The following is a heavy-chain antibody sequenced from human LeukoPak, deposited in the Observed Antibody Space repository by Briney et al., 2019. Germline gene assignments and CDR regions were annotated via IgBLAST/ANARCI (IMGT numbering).Heavy chain of an antibody. V-gene: IGHV3-33*08. Sequence: PGGSLRLSCIASGFSFSGHWMHWVRQAPGKGLEWVAFIWGDGSNQYYADSVRGRFTISRDNSKNSLYLEMNSLRAEDTAVYYCARDGIQSIDYWGQGTLVTVSS. J-gene: IGHJ4*02. CDR2: IWGDGSNQ. D-gene: IGHD3-3*02. CDR3: ARDGIQSIDY. CDR1: GFSFSGHW.